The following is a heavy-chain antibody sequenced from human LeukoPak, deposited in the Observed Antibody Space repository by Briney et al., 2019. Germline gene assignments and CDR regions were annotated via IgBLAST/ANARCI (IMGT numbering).Heavy chain of an antibody. D-gene: IGHD3-22*01. CDR2: ISGSGGST. CDR3: AKDSHYYDSSAVRGSFDY. J-gene: IGHJ4*02. V-gene: IGHV3-23*01. CDR1: GFTFSSYA. Sequence: GGSLRLSCAASGFTFSSYAMSWFRQAPGKVLEWVSFISGSGGSTYYGDSVKGRFTISRDDSKNALYLQMNSLRAEDTALYYCAKDSHYYDSSAVRGSFDYWGQGTLVTVSS.